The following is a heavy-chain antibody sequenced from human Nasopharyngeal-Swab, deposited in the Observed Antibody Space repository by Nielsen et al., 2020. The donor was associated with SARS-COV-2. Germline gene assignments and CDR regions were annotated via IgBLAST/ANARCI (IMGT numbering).Heavy chain of an antibody. CDR2: ISYDGSNE. CDR1: GFTFSSSG. CDR3: AKDVHGDYGGIDY. J-gene: IGHJ4*02. Sequence: GGSLRLSCAASGFTFSSSGMDWVRQAPGKGLEWVAVISYDGSNEYYGDSVKGRFTISRDNSKNTLYLQMSSLRVDDTAVYYCAKDVHGDYGGIDYWGQGILVTVSS. D-gene: IGHD4-17*01. V-gene: IGHV3-30*18.